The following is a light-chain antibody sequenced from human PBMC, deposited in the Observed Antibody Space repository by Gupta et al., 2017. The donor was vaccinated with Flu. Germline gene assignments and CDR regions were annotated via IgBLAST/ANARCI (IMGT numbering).Light chain of an antibody. J-gene: IGKJ1*01. CDR3: QQYNNWPLWT. CDR2: GAS. CDR1: QSISSN. Sequence: EIVMTQSPATLSVSPGERGTLSCRASQSISSNLAWYQQKPGQAPRLLIYGASSRANGVPARFSGSGSGTEFTLTISSRQSEDFAVYYCQQYNNWPLWTFGQGTKVEIK. V-gene: IGKV3-15*01.